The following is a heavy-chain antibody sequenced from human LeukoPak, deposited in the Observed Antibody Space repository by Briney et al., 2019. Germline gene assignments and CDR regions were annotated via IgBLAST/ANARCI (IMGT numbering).Heavy chain of an antibody. CDR1: GFTFSSYE. J-gene: IGHJ4*02. V-gene: IGHV3-48*03. Sequence: PGGSLRLSCAASGFTFSSYEMNWVRQAPGKGLEWVSYISSSGSTIYYADSVKGRFTISRDNAKNSLYLQMNSLRAEDTAVYYCARDSITMVRGVIISRHFDYWGQGTLVTVSP. CDR2: ISSSGSTI. CDR3: ARDSITMVRGVIISRHFDY. D-gene: IGHD3-10*01.